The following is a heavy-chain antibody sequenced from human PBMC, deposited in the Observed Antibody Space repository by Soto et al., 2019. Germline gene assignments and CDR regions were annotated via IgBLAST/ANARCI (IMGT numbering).Heavy chain of an antibody. CDR2: INSDGSTT. CDR3: ARGTPTMFDS. Sequence: EVQLVESGGGLVQPGGSLRLSCAASGFTFSSYWMHWFRQAPGKGLVWVSCINSDGSTTNHADSVKGRFTNSRDNAKKTLYLQMNNLRAEDTAVYYCARGTPTMFDSWGQGTLVTVSS. V-gene: IGHV3-74*01. D-gene: IGHD2-2*01. J-gene: IGHJ4*02. CDR1: GFTFSSYW.